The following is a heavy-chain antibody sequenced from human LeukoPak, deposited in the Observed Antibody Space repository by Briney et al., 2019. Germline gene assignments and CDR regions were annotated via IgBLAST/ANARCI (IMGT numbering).Heavy chain of an antibody. CDR3: ARVGAARSYYYYGMDV. D-gene: IGHD6-6*01. CDR1: GFTFSSYG. CDR2: ISYDGSNK. V-gene: IGHV3-30*03. Sequence: PGRSLRLSCAASGFTFSSYGMHWVRQAPGKGLEWVAVISYDGSNKYYADSVKGRFTISRDNSKNTLYLQMNSLRAEDTAVYYCARVGAARSYYYYGMDVWGQGTTVTVSS. J-gene: IGHJ6*02.